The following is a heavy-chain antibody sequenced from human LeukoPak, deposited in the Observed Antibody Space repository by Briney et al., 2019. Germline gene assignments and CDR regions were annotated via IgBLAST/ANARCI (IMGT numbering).Heavy chain of an antibody. CDR3: ARHPRDDYGGFGLDS. Sequence: SETLSLTCTVSGGSIRANSYYWAWIPQPPRKGLKWIGTLYYNGGTYLNPSLKSRVTISVDTSRNHFSLGLNSVTAADTATYYCARHPRDDYGGFGLDSWGQGILVSVFS. J-gene: IGHJ4*02. CDR2: LYYNGGT. CDR1: GGSIRANSYY. V-gene: IGHV4-39*01. D-gene: IGHD4-23*01.